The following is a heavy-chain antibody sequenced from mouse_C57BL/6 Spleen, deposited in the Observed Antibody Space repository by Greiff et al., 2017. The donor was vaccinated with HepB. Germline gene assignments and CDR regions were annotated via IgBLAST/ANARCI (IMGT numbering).Heavy chain of an antibody. CDR2: IDPSDSYT. CDR1: GYTFTSYW. Sequence: QVQLQQPGAELVMPGASVKLSCKASGYTFTSYWMHWVKQRPGQGLEWIGEIDPSDSYTNYNQKFKGKSTLTVDKSSSTAYMQLSSLTSEDSAVYYCARSSGDYYGSSYRCAMDYWGQGTSVTVSS. J-gene: IGHJ4*01. CDR3: ARSSGDYYGSSYRCAMDY. D-gene: IGHD1-1*01. V-gene: IGHV1-69*01.